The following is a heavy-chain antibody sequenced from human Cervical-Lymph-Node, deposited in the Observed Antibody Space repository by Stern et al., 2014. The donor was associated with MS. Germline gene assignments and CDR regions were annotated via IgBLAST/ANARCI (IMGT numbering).Heavy chain of an antibody. Sequence: EVQLLESVGGFVQPGGSLRLSCAASGFTFSNFGMAWVRQPPGKGLEWVSTIKGDGTETHYADSVKGRFIISRDNSKNTVYLEMNSLRGEDAALYFCAKDVGYGASLFDYWGQGTLVTVSS. J-gene: IGHJ4*02. CDR3: AKDVGYGASLFDY. V-gene: IGHV3-23*01. CDR1: GFTFSNFG. CDR2: IKGDGTET. D-gene: IGHD3-16*01.